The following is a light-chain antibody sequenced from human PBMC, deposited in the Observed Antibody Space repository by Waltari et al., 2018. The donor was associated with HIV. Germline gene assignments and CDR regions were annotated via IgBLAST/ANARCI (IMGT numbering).Light chain of an antibody. Sequence: QSVLTQPPSVSAAPGQEVTICCSGSSSNIGCKFVSWYQPVPGAAPKLLMYDKNKRPSGIPDRFSGSKSGTSVTLGITGLQTGDEADYYCSTWDVSLGAGVFGGGTKLTVL. J-gene: IGLJ2*01. CDR1: SSNIGCKF. V-gene: IGLV1-51*01. CDR3: STWDVSLGAGV. CDR2: DKN.